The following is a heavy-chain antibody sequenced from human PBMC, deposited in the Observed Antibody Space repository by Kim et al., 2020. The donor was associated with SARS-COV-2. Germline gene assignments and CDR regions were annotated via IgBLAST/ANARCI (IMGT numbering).Heavy chain of an antibody. V-gene: IGHV3-21*01. CDR3: ARGRFSATISRGGFDY. D-gene: IGHD5-12*01. CDR1: GFTFSSYS. CDR2: ISSSSSYI. J-gene: IGHJ4*02. Sequence: GGSLRLSCAASGFTFSSYSMNWVRQAPGKGLEWVSSISSSSSYIYYADSVKGRFTISRDNAKNSLYLQMNSLRAEDTAVYYCARGRFSATISRGGFDYWGQGTLVTVSS.